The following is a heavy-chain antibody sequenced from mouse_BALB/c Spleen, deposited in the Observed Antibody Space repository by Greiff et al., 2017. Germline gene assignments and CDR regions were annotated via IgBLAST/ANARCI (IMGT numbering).Heavy chain of an antibody. Sequence: EVKLQESGPGLVKPSQSLSLTCSVTGYSITSGYYWNWIRQFPGNKLEWMGYISYDGSNNYNPSLKNRISITRDTSKNQFFLKLNSVTTEDTATYYCAREEYGNYFDYWGQGTTLTVSS. CDR2: ISYDGSN. D-gene: IGHD2-10*02. J-gene: IGHJ2*01. CDR1: GYSITSGYY. CDR3: AREEYGNYFDY. V-gene: IGHV3-6*02.